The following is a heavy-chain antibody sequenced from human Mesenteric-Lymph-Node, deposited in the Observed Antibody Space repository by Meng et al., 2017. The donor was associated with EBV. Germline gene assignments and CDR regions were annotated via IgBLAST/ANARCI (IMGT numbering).Heavy chain of an antibody. CDR3: THVKYGAGSYYSDY. CDR2: IYWDDDK. J-gene: IGHJ4*02. Sequence: QITLTKSGPPLVQPTPTLPLTCTFSRFSLSTRAMGVGWIRQPPGKALEWLSLIYWDDDKRYSPSLKTRLSITKDTSKNQVVLTLANVNPVDTARYYCTHVKYGAGSYYSDYWGQGTLVTVSS. D-gene: IGHD3-10*01. V-gene: IGHV2-5*02. CDR1: RFSLSTRAMG.